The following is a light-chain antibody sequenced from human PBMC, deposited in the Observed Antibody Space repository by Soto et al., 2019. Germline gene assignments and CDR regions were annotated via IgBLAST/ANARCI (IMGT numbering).Light chain of an antibody. CDR2: AGT. CDR1: QDINSY. J-gene: IGKJ4*01. Sequence: IQLTQSPSSLSASVGDRVTITCRASQDINSYLAWYQQKPGKAPNLLIYAGTSLQSGVPSRFSGSGSGTEFTLTISSLQPEDFATSYCQQLHVYPSTFGGGTKVE. V-gene: IGKV1-9*01. CDR3: QQLHVYPST.